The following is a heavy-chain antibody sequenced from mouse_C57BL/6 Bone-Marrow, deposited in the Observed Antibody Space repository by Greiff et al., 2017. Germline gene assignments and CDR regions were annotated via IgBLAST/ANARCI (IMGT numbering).Heavy chain of an antibody. Sequence: VQLQQSGAELMKPGASVKLSCKATGYTFPGYWIEWVKQRPGHGLELIGEILPGSGSTNYNEKFKGKATFTEDTSSNTAYMQLSSLTTEDSAIYYCACMVTTGYYAMDYWGQGTSVTVSS. CDR2: ILPGSGST. J-gene: IGHJ4*01. CDR3: ACMVTTGYYAMDY. D-gene: IGHD2-2*01. CDR1: GYTFPGYW. V-gene: IGHV1-9*01.